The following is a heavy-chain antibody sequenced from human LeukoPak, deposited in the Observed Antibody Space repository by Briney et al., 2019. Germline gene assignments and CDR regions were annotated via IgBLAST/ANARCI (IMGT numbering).Heavy chain of an antibody. CDR2: ISSSSSYI. Sequence: GGSLRLSCAASGFTFSSYSMNWVRQAPGKGLEWVSSISSSSSYIYYAGSVKGRFTISRDNAKNSLYLQMNSLRAEDTAVYYCARGRRGYCSSTSCPPAYWGQGTLVTVSS. D-gene: IGHD2-2*01. CDR1: GFTFSSYS. J-gene: IGHJ4*02. CDR3: ARGRRGYCSSTSCPPAY. V-gene: IGHV3-21*01.